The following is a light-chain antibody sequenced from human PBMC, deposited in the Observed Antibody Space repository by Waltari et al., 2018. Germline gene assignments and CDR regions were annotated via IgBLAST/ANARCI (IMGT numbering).Light chain of an antibody. CDR1: SSNIGSNT. J-gene: IGLJ2*01. Sequence: QSVLTQPPSASGTPGQRVTISCSGSSSNIGSNTVNWYQQLPGTAPKLLIYSNNHRPSGVPDRFSGSNSGTSASLAISGLQSEDEADYYCATWDDSLNGLVFGGGTKLTVL. CDR2: SNN. V-gene: IGLV1-44*01. CDR3: ATWDDSLNGLV.